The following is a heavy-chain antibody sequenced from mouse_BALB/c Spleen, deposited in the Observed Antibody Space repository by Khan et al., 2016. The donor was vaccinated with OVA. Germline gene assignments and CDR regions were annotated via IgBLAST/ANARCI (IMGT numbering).Heavy chain of an antibody. CDR3: ARIKKIVATYFDY. V-gene: IGHV1S81*02. D-gene: IGHD1-1*01. CDR2: TNPTNGRT. J-gene: IGHJ2*01. Sequence: VQLQQSGAELVKAGASVKMSCKASGYTFTSYWMHWVKQRLGQGLEWFAETNPTNGRTYYNEKFKSKATLTADKSSSPAYMLLSGPTSEDSAVYDCARIKKIVATYFDYWGQGTTLTVSS. CDR1: GYTFTSYW.